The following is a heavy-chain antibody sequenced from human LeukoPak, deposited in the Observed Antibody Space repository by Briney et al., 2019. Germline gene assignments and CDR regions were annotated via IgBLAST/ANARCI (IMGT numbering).Heavy chain of an antibody. V-gene: IGHV1-69*05. J-gene: IGHJ4*02. Sequence: SVKVSCKASGYTFTNYAINWVRQAPGQGLEWMGRIIPIFGTANYAQKFQGRVTITTDESTSTAYMELSSLRSEDTAVYYCARDPTHYYDSSGYGPMYYWGQGTLVTVSS. CDR2: IIPIFGTA. D-gene: IGHD3-22*01. CDR1: GYTFTNYA. CDR3: ARDPTHYYDSSGYGPMYY.